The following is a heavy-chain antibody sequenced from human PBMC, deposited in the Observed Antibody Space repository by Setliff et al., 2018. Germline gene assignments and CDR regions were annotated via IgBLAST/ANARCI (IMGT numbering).Heavy chain of an antibody. D-gene: IGHD3-3*02. Sequence: SETLSLTCTVSGGSISSGSNYWSWIRQPAGRGLEWIGHIDPSGNTNYHPSLKSRVTISVDTSKNQFFLKLTSVTAADTAMYYCARDFPYFGGSGAFFYWGQGALVTVSS. CDR2: IDPSGNT. CDR1: GGSISSGSNY. CDR3: ARDFPYFGGSGAFFY. V-gene: IGHV4-61*10. J-gene: IGHJ4*02.